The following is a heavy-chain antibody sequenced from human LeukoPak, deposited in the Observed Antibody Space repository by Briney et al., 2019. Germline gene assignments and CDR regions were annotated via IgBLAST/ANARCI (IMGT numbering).Heavy chain of an antibody. CDR1: GGSFSGYY. D-gene: IGHD3-9*01. CDR2: INHSGST. J-gene: IGHJ5*02. CDR3: ARGVGILTSYYTFSYNWFDP. Sequence: PSETLSLTCAVYGGSFSGYYWSWIRQPPGKGLEWIGEINHSGSTNYNPSLESRVTISVDTSKNQFSLKLSSVTAADTAVYYCARGVGILTSYYTFSYNWFDPWGQGTLVTVSS. V-gene: IGHV4-34*01.